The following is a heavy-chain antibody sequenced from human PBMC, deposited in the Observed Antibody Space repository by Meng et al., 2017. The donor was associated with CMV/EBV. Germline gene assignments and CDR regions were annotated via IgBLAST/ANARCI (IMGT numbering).Heavy chain of an antibody. V-gene: IGHV4-34*01. D-gene: IGHD3-22*01. CDR2: INHSGST. Sequence: QVRLPQEGAGMLKPSGTRSLSCAVYRGSFSGYYWSWIRQPPGKGLEWIGEINHSGSTNYNPSLKSRVTISVDTSKNQFSLKLSSVTAADTAVYYCARVWDSGWDYWGQGTLVTVSS. CDR1: RGSFSGYY. CDR3: ARVWDSGWDY. J-gene: IGHJ4*02.